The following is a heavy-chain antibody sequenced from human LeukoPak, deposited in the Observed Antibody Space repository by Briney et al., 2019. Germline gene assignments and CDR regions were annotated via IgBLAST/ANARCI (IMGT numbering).Heavy chain of an antibody. V-gene: IGHV4-4*07. CDR1: GGSISSYY. CDR2: IYTSGST. Sequence: PSETLSLTCAVSGGSISSYYWSWVRQPAGKGLEWIGRIYTSGSTNYNPSLKSRVTISLDTSKNHFSLKLSSVTAAGTAMYYCARVSRGNSVGGDYWGQGTLVTVSS. J-gene: IGHJ4*02. D-gene: IGHD4-23*01. CDR3: ARVSRGNSVGGDY.